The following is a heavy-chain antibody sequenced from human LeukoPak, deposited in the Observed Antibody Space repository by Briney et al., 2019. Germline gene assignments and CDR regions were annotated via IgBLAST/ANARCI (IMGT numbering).Heavy chain of an antibody. J-gene: IGHJ4*02. Sequence: GGSLRLSCAASGFTFSTYAMNWVRQAPGKGLEWVAVIVGSGGGIYYAASVEGRFTISRDNSKNTLYLQMNSLRAEDTAVYYCAKGLSGGGQRGYFDYWGQGPLVTVSS. CDR3: AKGLSGGGQRGYFDY. V-gene: IGHV3-23*01. CDR2: IVGSGGGI. D-gene: IGHD4-23*01. CDR1: GFTFSTYA.